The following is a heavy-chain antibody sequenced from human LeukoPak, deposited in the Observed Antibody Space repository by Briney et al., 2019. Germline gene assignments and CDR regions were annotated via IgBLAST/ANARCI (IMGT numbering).Heavy chain of an antibody. CDR2: IAGDR. CDR3: ARDFWNLYENNDSNRDFDN. V-gene: IGHV1-18*01. D-gene: IGHD7-27*01. Sequence: ASVKVSCKASGYTFSNYVSWVRQAPGQGLEWMAWIAGDRIYAPQFQGRLIISTDPSTSTAYMELGSLRSDDTAVYYCARDFWNLYENNDSNRDFDNWGQGTLLTVSS. J-gene: IGHJ4*02. CDR1: GYTFSNY.